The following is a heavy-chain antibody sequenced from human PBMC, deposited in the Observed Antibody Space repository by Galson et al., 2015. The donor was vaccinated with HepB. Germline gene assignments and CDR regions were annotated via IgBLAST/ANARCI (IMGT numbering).Heavy chain of an antibody. CDR2: IYSGGST. V-gene: IGHV3-53*04. Sequence: SLRLSCAASGFTVSSNYMSWVRQAPGKGLEWVSVIYSGGSTYYADSVKGRFTISRHNSKNTLYLQMNSLRVEDTAVYYCARGGRMSAAGMGWLDPWGQGTLVTVSS. J-gene: IGHJ5*02. CDR1: GFTVSSNY. D-gene: IGHD6-13*01. CDR3: ARGGRMSAAGMGWLDP.